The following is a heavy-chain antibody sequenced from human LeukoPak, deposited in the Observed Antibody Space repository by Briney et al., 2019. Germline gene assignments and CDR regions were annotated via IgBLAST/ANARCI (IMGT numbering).Heavy chain of an antibody. CDR2: INHSGST. CDR3: ARGGDIVVVPVI. CDR1: GGSFSGYY. V-gene: IGHV4-34*01. J-gene: IGHJ4*02. Sequence: SETLSLTCAVYGGSFSGYYWSWIRQPPGKGLEWIGEINHSGSTNYNPSLKSRVTISVDTSKIQFSLKLSSVTAADTAVYYCARGGDIVVVPVIWGQGTLVTVSS. D-gene: IGHD2-2*01.